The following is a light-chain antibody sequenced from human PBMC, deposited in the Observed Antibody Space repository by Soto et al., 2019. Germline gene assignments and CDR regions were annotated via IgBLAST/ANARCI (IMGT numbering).Light chain of an antibody. J-gene: IGKJ1*01. CDR1: QSVSTW. V-gene: IGKV3-11*01. Sequence: EIVLTQSPATLSLSPGERATLSCRASQSVSTWLAWYQQKPGQAPRLLIYDASNRPTGIPDRFSGSGSGTVFTLTISSLAPEGFAVYYWARRMWPWTVGDGTKVDIK. CDR3: ARRMWPWT. CDR2: DAS.